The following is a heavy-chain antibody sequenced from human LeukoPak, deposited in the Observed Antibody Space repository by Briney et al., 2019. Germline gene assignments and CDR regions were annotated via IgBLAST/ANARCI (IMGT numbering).Heavy chain of an antibody. V-gene: IGHV4-34*01. J-gene: IGHJ5*01. D-gene: IGHD7-27*01. Sequence: SETLSLACAVYGASFSYDYWSWIRQAPGKGLEWIGEINHSGSITYNPSLKSRVTISAEKSKSQFSLRLTSVTAADTAVYYCAKGVWAPRFDSWGQGTLVTVSS. CDR2: INHSGSI. CDR1: GASFSYDY. CDR3: AKGVWAPRFDS.